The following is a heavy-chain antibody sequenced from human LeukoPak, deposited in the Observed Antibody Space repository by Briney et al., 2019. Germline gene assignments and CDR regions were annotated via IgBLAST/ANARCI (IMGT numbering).Heavy chain of an antibody. J-gene: IGHJ4*02. CDR3: ARERTSAYSYYFDY. V-gene: IGHV4-59*01. D-gene: IGHD3-22*01. CDR1: GGSIGTYQ. Sequence: PSETLSLTCTVAGGSIGTYQWSWIRQPPGKGLEWIGYISYSGSTNYDPSLKSRVTISLDTSKNQFPLKVNSVTAADTAVYYCARERTSAYSYYFDYWGQGTLVTVSS. CDR2: ISYSGST.